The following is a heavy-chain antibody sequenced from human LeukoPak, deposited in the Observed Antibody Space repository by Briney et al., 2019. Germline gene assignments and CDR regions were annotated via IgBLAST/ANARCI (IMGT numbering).Heavy chain of an antibody. J-gene: IGHJ4*02. CDR2: ISYDGSNK. CDR1: GFIFSDFA. CDR3: AKESSGWRNIDY. Sequence: GGSLRLSCAASGFIFSDFAMDWVRQTPGKGLEWVAVISYDGSNKYYADSVKGRFTISRDNSKNTLYLQMNSLRAEDTAVYYCAKESSGWRNIDYWGQGTLVAVSS. V-gene: IGHV3-30*18. D-gene: IGHD6-19*01.